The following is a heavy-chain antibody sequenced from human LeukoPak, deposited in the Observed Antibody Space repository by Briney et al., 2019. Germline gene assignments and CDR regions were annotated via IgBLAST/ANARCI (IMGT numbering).Heavy chain of an antibody. Sequence: GASVKVSCKASGYTFTSYDINWVRQATGQGLEWMGWMNPNSGNTGYAQKFQGRVTITTDESTSTAYMELSSLRSEDTAVYYCARDRTAYCGGDCYSDFDYWGQGTLVTVSS. CDR1: GYTFTSYD. D-gene: IGHD2-21*01. CDR3: ARDRTAYCGGDCYSDFDY. CDR2: MNPNSGNT. V-gene: IGHV1-8*03. J-gene: IGHJ4*02.